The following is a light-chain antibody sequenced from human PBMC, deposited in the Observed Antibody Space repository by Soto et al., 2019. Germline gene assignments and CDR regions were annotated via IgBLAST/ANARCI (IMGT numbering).Light chain of an antibody. CDR3: GSYTNSSNYV. J-gene: IGLJ1*01. Sequence: QSVLTQPASVSGSPGQSITISCTGTSSDIDAYNYVSWYQQHPGKAPKLMIYDVSNRPSGISNRFSGSKSGNTASLTISGLQAEDEADYYCGSYTNSSNYVFGNGTKVTV. CDR2: DVS. CDR1: SSDIDAYNY. V-gene: IGLV2-14*01.